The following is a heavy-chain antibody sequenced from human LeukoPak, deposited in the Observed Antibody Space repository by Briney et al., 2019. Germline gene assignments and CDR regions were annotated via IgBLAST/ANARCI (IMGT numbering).Heavy chain of an antibody. J-gene: IGHJ4*02. V-gene: IGHV3-11*03. Sequence: GGSLGLSCAASGFTVSSNYMSWVRQAPGKGLEWVSYISGSSSFTKYADSVKGRFTISRDNAKNSLYLQMSSLRAEDTAVYYCARWFGSGSYYGYWGQGTLVTVSS. CDR1: GFTVSSNY. CDR3: ARWFGSGSYYGY. CDR2: ISGSSSFT. D-gene: IGHD3-10*01.